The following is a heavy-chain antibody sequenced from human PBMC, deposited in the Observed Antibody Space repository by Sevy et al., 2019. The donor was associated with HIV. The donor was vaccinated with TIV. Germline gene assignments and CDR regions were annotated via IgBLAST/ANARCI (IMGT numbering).Heavy chain of an antibody. CDR3: ARDISVAGTPNYFDY. V-gene: IGHV3-30-3*01. D-gene: IGHD6-19*01. CDR2: ISYDGSNK. Sequence: GGSLRLSCAASGFTFRSYAMHWVRQAPGKGLEWVAVISYDGSNKYYADSVKGRFTISRDNSKNTLYLQMNSLRAEDTAVYYCARDISVAGTPNYFDYRGQGTLVTVSS. CDR1: GFTFRSYA. J-gene: IGHJ4*02.